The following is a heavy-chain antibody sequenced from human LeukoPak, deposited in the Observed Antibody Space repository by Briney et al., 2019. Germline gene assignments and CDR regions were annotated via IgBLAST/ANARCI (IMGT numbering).Heavy chain of an antibody. CDR2: IIPILGIA. J-gene: IGHJ6*02. CDR3: ATDRVTCSSTSCYTGYYYGMDV. V-gene: IGHV1-69*04. Sequence: SVKVSCKASGGTFSSYAISWVRQAPGQGLEWMGRIIPILGIANYAQKFQGRVTMTEDTSTDTAYMELSSLRSEDTAVYYCATDRVTCSSTSCYTGYYYGMDVWGQGTTVTVSS. CDR1: GGTFSSYA. D-gene: IGHD2-2*02.